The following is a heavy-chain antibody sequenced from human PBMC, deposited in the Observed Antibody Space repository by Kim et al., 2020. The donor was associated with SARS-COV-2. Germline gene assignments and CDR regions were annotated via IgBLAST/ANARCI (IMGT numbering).Heavy chain of an antibody. V-gene: IGHV4-59*13. CDR1: GGSISSYY. D-gene: IGHD6-19*01. J-gene: IGHJ4*02. CDR2: IYYSGST. CDR3: ASYSTRYSSGWYYFDY. Sequence: SETLSLTCTVSGGSISSYYWSWIRQPPGKGLEWIGYIYYSGSTNYNPSLKSRVTISVDTSKNQFSLKLSSVTAADTAVYYCASYSTRYSSGWYYFDYWGQGTLVTVSS.